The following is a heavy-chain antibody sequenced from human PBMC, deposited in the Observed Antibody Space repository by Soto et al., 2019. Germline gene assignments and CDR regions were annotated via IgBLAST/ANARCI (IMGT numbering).Heavy chain of an antibody. CDR1: GFNANSDY. D-gene: IGHD2-21*02. Sequence: EVQLVESGGGLIHPGGSLRLSCAASGFNANSDYMNWVRQTPGKGLEWVASIYSGETTYYADSVRGRFTISSDKSKNTLYFQLSSLRIEDTAVYYCTRDGRGLGRLSLFEYWGQGVLVTVSS. CDR2: IYSGETT. J-gene: IGHJ4*02. V-gene: IGHV3-53*01. CDR3: TRDGRGLGRLSLFEY.